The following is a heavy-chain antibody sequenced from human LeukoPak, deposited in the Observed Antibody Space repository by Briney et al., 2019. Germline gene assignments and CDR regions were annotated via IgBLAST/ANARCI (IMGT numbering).Heavy chain of an antibody. CDR1: GFSFGDYG. J-gene: IGHJ4*02. V-gene: IGHV3-49*04. CDR2: IRSKAYGGTT. CDR3: TRVGRWLQLRGYFDY. D-gene: IGHD5-24*01. Sequence: GGSLRLSCTASGFSFGDYGMSWVRQTPGKGLEWVGFIRSKAYGGTTEYAASVKGRFTISRDDSKSIAYLQMNSLKTEDTAVYYCTRVGRWLQLRGYFDYWGQGTLVTVSS.